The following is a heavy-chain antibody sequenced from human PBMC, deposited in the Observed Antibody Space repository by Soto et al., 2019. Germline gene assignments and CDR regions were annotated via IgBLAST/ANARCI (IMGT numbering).Heavy chain of an antibody. CDR2: ISYDGSNK. V-gene: IGHV3-30-3*01. Sequence: GSLRLSCAASGFTFSSYAMHWVRQAPGKGLEWVAVISYDGSNKYYADSVKGRFTISRDNSKNTLYLQMNSLRAEDTAVYYCARGETWIQLWLPGYWGQGTLVTVSS. D-gene: IGHD5-18*01. CDR1: GFTFSSYA. CDR3: ARGETWIQLWLPGY. J-gene: IGHJ4*02.